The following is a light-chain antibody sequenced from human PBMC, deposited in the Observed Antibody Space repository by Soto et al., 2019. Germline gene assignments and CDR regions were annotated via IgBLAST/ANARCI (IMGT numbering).Light chain of an antibody. Sequence: EIVLTQSPGTLSLSPGERATLSCRASQSVSSSYLAWYKQKPGQAPRLLIYAAASRATGIPDRFSGSGSGTDFTLTISRLEPEDFAVYYCQQYGSSPQTFGQGTKVEIK. CDR3: QQYGSSPQT. CDR1: QSVSSSY. V-gene: IGKV3-20*01. J-gene: IGKJ1*01. CDR2: AAA.